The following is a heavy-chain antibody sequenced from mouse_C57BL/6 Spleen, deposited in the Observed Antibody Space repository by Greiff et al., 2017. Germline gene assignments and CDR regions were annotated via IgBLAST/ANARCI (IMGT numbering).Heavy chain of an antibody. Sequence: QVQLQQSGAELVRPGTSVKVSCKASGYAFTNYLIEWVKQRPGQGLEWIGVINPGSGGTNYNEKFKGKATLTADKSSSTAYMQRSSLTSEDSAVYFCARQGAWDYFDYWGQGTTLTGSS. CDR3: ARQGAWDYFDY. V-gene: IGHV1-54*01. CDR2: INPGSGGT. J-gene: IGHJ2*01. CDR1: GYAFTNYL.